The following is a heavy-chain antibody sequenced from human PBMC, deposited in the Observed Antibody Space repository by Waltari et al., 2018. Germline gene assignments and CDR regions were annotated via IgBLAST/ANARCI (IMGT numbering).Heavy chain of an antibody. CDR3: ARGNLDYYYGMDV. V-gene: IGHV1-69*12. CDR1: GATFTRYA. J-gene: IGHJ6*02. CDR2: IIPIFGTA. Sequence: QVQLVQSGAEVKKPGSSVKVSCKTSGATFTRYAISWVLQAPGQGLEWMGGIIPIFGTANYAQKFQGRVTITADESTSTAYMELSSLRSEDTAVYYCARGNLDYYYGMDVWGQGTTVTVSS.